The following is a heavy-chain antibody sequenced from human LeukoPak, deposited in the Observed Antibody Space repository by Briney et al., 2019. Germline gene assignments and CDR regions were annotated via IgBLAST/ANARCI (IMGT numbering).Heavy chain of an antibody. CDR3: ARGQGAAAGTPSDY. CDR2: INPNSGGT. V-gene: IGHV1-2*02. D-gene: IGHD6-13*01. CDR1: GYTFTCYY. Sequence: ASVKVSCKASGYTFTCYYMHWVRQAPGQGLEWMGWINPNSGGTNYAQKFQGRVTMTRDTSISTAYMELSRLRSDDTAVYYCARGQGAAAGTPSDYWGQGTLVTVSS. J-gene: IGHJ4*02.